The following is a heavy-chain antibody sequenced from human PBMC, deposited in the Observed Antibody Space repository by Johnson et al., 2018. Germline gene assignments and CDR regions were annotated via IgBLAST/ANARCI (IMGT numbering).Heavy chain of an antibody. CDR3: ARDFTLLTGAFDI. Sequence: VQLVQSGGGLVQPGGSLRLSCAASGFTFSNYRMNWVRQAPGKGLAWVSYISSSSSTISDADSVKGRFTISRDNAKNSMYLQMNSLRVEDTPVYYCARDFTLLTGAFDIWGQGTMVTGSS. V-gene: IGHV3-48*01. J-gene: IGHJ3*02. CDR1: GFTFSNYR. CDR2: ISSSSSTI. D-gene: IGHD1-14*01.